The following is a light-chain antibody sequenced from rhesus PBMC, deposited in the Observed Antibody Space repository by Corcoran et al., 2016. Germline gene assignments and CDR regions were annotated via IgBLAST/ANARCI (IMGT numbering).Light chain of an antibody. V-gene: IGKV1-74*01. CDR3: RHSYGTPPT. J-gene: IGKJ4*01. CDR1: ENVNNY. Sequence: DIQMTQSPSSLSASVGDRVTITCRASENVNNYLHWYQQQPGKAPKLRIYKASTLQSGVPSRFSGSGSGTDCTRAISSLQPKDFATYYCRHSYGTPPTFGGGTKVELK. CDR2: KAS.